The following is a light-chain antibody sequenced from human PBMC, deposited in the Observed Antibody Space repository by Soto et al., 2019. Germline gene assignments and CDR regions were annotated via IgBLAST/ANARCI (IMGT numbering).Light chain of an antibody. V-gene: IGKV2-28*01. J-gene: IGKJ1*01. CDR1: QSLLHSNGHNH. CDR3: MQALQSPRT. CDR2: LGS. Sequence: DTVMTQSPLSLPVTPGEPASISCRSSQSLLHSNGHNHLDWYLQTPGQSPQLLIYLGSNRASGVPDRFSGSGSGTDFTLTISRVEAEDVAVYYCMQALQSPRTFGQGTKVEIK.